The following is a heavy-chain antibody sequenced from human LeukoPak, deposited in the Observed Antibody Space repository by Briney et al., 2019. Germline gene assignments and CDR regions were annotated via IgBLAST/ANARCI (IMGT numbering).Heavy chain of an antibody. D-gene: IGHD3-10*01. J-gene: IGHJ6*03. V-gene: IGHV3-48*03. CDR3: ARVLSSPDMVRGVANYYYYYMDV. CDR1: GFTFSSYE. Sequence: GGSLRLSCAASGFTFSSYEMNWVRQAPGKGLEWVSYISSSGYTIYYADSVKGRFTISRDNAKNSLYLQMNSLRVEDTAVYYCARVLSSPDMVRGVANYYYYYMDVWGKGTTVTISS. CDR2: ISSSGYTI.